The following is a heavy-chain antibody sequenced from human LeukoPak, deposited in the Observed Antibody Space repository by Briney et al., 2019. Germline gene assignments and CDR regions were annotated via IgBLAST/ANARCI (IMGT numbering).Heavy chain of an antibody. Sequence: SGTLSLTCIFPAGSIAISSYYWGGLLEPPGKGREWSGSIYNSGSTYYNPSLKSRVTISVETSKNQFSLKLSSVTAPHTTLDYCARQAYSSNLGWFDPLGQRTLLTDCS. J-gene: IGHJ5*02. D-gene: IGHD6-13*01. CDR2: IYNSGST. CDR1: AGSIAISSYY. CDR3: ARQAYSSNLGWFDP. V-gene: IGHV4-39*01.